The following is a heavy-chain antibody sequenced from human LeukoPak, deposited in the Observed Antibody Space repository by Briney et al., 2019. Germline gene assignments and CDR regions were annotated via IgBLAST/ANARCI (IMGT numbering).Heavy chain of an antibody. CDR2: INPNSGGT. CDR1: GYTFTGYY. CDR3: ARPLRGDRDAFDV. J-gene: IGHJ3*01. V-gene: IGHV1-2*02. D-gene: IGHD3-10*01. Sequence: ASVKVSCKASGYTFTGYYMHWVRQAPGQGLEWMGWINPNSGGTNYAQKFQGRVTMTRDTSISTAYMELSRLGSDDTAVYYCARPLRGDRDAFDVWGQGTMATVSS.